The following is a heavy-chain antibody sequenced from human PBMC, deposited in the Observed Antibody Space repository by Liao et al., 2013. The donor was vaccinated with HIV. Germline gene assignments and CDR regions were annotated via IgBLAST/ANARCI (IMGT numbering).Heavy chain of an antibody. J-gene: IGHJ4*02. D-gene: IGHD3-10*01. CDR2: IYYSGST. V-gene: IGHV4-59*08. CDR1: GGSISSYY. CDR3: ARVVRPYYYNDY. Sequence: QVQLQESGPGLVKPSETLSLTCTVSGGSISSYYWSWIRQPPGKGLEWIGYIYYSGSTSYNPSLKSRVTISVDTSKNQFSLKLSSVTAADTAVFYCARVVRPYYYNDYWGQGTLVTVSS.